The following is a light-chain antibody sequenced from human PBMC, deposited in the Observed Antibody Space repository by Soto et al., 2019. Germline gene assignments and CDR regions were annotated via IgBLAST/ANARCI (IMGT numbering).Light chain of an antibody. V-gene: IGKV3-20*01. CDR3: QQYGNSPRT. CDR2: GAS. Sequence: EIVLTQSPGTLSLSPGERVTLSCRASQSVSSSYLAWYQQKPGQAPRLLIYGASSRATDIPDRFSGSGSGTDFTLTISRLEPEDFAVYSCQQYGNSPRTFGQGTKVEIK. J-gene: IGKJ1*01. CDR1: QSVSSSY.